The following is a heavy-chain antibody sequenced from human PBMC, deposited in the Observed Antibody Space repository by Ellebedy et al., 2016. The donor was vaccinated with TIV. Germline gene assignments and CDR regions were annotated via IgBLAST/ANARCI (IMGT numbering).Heavy chain of an antibody. CDR1: GFTFSNYA. J-gene: IGHJ4*02. V-gene: IGHV3-23*01. CDR2: ISGSSTTT. CDR3: AQRGNGGFHDF. D-gene: IGHD5-12*01. Sequence: GESLKISXAASGFTFSNYAMRWVRQAPGKGLEWVSAISGSSTTTYYADSVKGRFTISRDNSKNMLYLQMSSLRVEDTAMYYCAQRGNGGFHDFWGQGTLVTVSS.